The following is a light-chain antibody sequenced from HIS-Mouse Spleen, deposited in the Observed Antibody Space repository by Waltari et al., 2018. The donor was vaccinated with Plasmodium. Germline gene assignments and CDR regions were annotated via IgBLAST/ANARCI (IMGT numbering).Light chain of an antibody. CDR2: QDS. Sequence: SYELTQPPSVSVSPGQTASITCSGDKLGDKYACWYQQKPGQSPLLVIYQDSKRPSGIPERFSGSNAGNTATLTIGGTQAMDEADYYCQAWDSSTAWVFGGGTKLTVL. CDR3: QAWDSSTAWV. CDR1: KLGDKY. J-gene: IGLJ2*01. V-gene: IGLV3-1*01.